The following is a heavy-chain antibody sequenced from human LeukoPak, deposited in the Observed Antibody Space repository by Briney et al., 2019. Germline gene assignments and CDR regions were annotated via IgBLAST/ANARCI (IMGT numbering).Heavy chain of an antibody. CDR3: ASPYNYGYGSGNDALDI. Sequence: GESLKISCKGSGYSITNYWVAWVRKMPGKGLEWMGIIYPGDSDTRYSPSFQGQVTISADTSISAAYLQWTSLKASDTAMYYCASPYNYGYGSGNDALDIWGQGTMVTVSS. J-gene: IGHJ3*02. D-gene: IGHD3-10*01. V-gene: IGHV5-51*01. CDR1: GYSITNYW. CDR2: IYPGDSDT.